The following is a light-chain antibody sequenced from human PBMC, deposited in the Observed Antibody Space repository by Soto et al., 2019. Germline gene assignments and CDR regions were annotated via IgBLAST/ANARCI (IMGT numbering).Light chain of an antibody. CDR1: LSVSIY. Sequence: EIVLTQSPATLSLSPGERATLSCRASLSVSIYLAWYQQKPGQAPRLLIYDTSNRAAGIPVRISGSGSGTLFTLTISSLEPEDFAVYYCQQRSSWPPTFGQGTKVEIK. CDR2: DTS. V-gene: IGKV3-11*01. J-gene: IGKJ1*01. CDR3: QQRSSWPPT.